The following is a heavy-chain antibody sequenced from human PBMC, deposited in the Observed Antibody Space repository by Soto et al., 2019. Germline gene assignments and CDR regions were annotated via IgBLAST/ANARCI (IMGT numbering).Heavy chain of an antibody. D-gene: IGHD2-2*01. CDR3: ARGCSTTSCYSLFGMDV. CDR2: INPNSGGT. V-gene: IGHV1-2*04. CDR1: GYTFTSYD. Sequence: ASVKVSCKASGYTFTSYDVTWVRQAPGQGLEWMGWINPNSGGTNYAQKFQGWVTMTRDTSISTAYMEVSRLRSDDTAVYYCARGCSTTSCYSLFGMDVWGQGTTVTVSS. J-gene: IGHJ6*02.